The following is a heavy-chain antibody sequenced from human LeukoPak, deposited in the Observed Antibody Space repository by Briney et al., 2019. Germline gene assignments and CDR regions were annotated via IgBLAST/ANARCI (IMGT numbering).Heavy chain of an antibody. D-gene: IGHD2-21*02. CDR1: GGSISSYY. V-gene: IGHV4-59*01. CDR3: ARVYGGDHDAFDI. CDR2: IYYSGST. Sequence: SETLSLTCTVSGGSISSYYWSWIRQPPGKGLEWIGYIYYSGSTNYNPSLKSRVTISVDTSKNQFSLKLSSVTAADTAVYYCARVYGGDHDAFDIWGQGTMVTVSS. J-gene: IGHJ3*02.